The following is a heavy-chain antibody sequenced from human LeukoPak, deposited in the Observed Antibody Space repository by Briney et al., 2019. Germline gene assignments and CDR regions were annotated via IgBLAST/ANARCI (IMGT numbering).Heavy chain of an antibody. Sequence: ASVKVSCKASGYTFTSYDINWVRQATGQGLEWMGWMNPNSGNTGYAQKFRGRVTMTRDTSISTAYMELSSPRSEDTAVYYCAKAGIVATMNADWFDPWGQGTLVTVSS. CDR1: GYTFTSYD. CDR2: MNPNSGNT. CDR3: AKAGIVATMNADWFDP. D-gene: IGHD5-12*01. J-gene: IGHJ5*02. V-gene: IGHV1-8*01.